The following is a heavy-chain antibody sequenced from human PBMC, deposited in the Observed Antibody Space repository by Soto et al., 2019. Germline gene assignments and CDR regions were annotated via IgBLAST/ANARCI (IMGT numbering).Heavy chain of an antibody. CDR3: ARDGYYGSGSYGMDV. D-gene: IGHD3-10*01. CDR2: ISDYNGNT. Sequence: QVQLVQSGAEVKKPGASVKVSCKTSGYTFNNYGISWVRQAPGQGLEWMGWISDYNGNTNYPQKCQGRVTMTTDISTKTVYMVLTGLRSDDTAVYYCARDGYYGSGSYGMDVWGRGTTVSVSS. CDR1: GYTFNNYG. J-gene: IGHJ6*02. V-gene: IGHV1-18*01.